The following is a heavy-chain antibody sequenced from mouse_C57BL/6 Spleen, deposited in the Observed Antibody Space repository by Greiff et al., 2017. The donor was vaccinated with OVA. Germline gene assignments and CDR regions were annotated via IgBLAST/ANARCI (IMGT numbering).Heavy chain of an antibody. V-gene: IGHV5-6*01. J-gene: IGHJ2*01. D-gene: IGHD4-1*01. CDR3: ARVGPGFDY. CDR1: GFTFSSYG. CDR2: ISSGGSYT. Sequence: EVQLQQSGGDLVKPGGSLKLSCAASGFTFSSYGMSWVRQTPDKRLEWVATISSGGSYTYYPDSVKGRFTISRDNAKNTLYLQMSSLKSEDTAMYYCARVGPGFDYWGQGTTLTVSS.